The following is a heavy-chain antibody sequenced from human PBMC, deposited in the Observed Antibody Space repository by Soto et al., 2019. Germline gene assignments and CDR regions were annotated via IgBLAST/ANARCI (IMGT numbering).Heavy chain of an antibody. CDR3: VRDRDLDRDMVHADP. CDR2: ITIRTGNI. CDR1: GFTISGCS. Sequence: GGSLRLSCEASGFTISGCSMNWVRQAPGKGLEWLAYITIRTGNIVYADSVRGRFTISADNAENSVFLQMNSLRDEDTAVYFCVRDRDLDRDMVHADPWGQGTLVTVSS. D-gene: IGHD5-18*01. V-gene: IGHV3-48*02. J-gene: IGHJ5*02.